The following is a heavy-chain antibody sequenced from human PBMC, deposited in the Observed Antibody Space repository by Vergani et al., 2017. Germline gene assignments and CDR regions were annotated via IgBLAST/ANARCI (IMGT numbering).Heavy chain of an antibody. Sequence: QITLKESGPTLVKPTQTLTLTCTFSGFSLNTRGVSVVWIRQPPGKALDWLALIYWNDDQHYSPSLNNRVTITKDTSKNQVVLTMTNMDYVDTGTYYCVYRKTVCGTTGYFYPFYYHYNMDVWGKGATFTVSS. V-gene: IGHV2-5*04. J-gene: IGHJ6*03. D-gene: IGHD1-7*01. CDR3: VYRKTVCGTTGYFYPFYYHYNMDV. CDR1: GFSLNTRGVS. CDR2: IYWNDDQ.